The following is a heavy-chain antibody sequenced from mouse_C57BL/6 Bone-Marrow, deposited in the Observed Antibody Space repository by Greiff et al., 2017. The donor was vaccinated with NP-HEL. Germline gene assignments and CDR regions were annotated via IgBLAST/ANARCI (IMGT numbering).Heavy chain of an antibody. Sequence: QVHVKQSGAELVKPGASVKISCKASGYAFSSYWMNWVKQRPGKGLEWIGQIYPGDGDTNYNGKFKGKATLTADKSSSTAYMQLSSLTSEDSAVYFCARWVDGSSLGYAMDYWGQGTSVTVSS. J-gene: IGHJ4*01. CDR3: ARWVDGSSLGYAMDY. CDR1: GYAFSSYW. V-gene: IGHV1-80*01. CDR2: IYPGDGDT. D-gene: IGHD1-1*01.